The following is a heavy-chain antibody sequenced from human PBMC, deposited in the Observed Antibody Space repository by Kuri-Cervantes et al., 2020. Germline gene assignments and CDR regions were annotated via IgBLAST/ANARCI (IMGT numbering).Heavy chain of an antibody. CDR1: GCSISSYY. D-gene: IGHD5-18*01. J-gene: IGHJ4*02. Sequence: SETLSLTCTVSGCSISSYYWSWIRQPPGKGLEWIGYIYYSGSTNYNPSLKSRVTISVDPSKNQFSLKLCSVTAADTAVYYCARKMGGGYGYGGFDYWGQGTLVTVSS. CDR3: ARKMGGGYGYGGFDY. CDR2: IYYSGST. V-gene: IGHV4-59*12.